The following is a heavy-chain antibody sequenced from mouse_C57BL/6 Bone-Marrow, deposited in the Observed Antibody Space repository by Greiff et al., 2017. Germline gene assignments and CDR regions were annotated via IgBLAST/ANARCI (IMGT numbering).Heavy chain of an antibody. CDR2: IDPANGNT. Sequence: SVAELVRPGASVKLSCTASGFNIKNTYMHWVKQRPEQGLEWIGRIDPANGNTKYAPKFQGKATITADTSSNPAYLQLSSLTSEDTAIYYGAGPPPYCYGRVYWYFDVWGTGTTVTVSS. D-gene: IGHD1-1*01. CDR3: AGPPPYCYGRVYWYFDV. V-gene: IGHV14-3*01. CDR1: GFNIKNTY. J-gene: IGHJ1*03.